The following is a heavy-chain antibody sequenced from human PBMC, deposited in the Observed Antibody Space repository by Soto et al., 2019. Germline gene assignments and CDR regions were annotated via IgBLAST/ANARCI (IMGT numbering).Heavy chain of an antibody. CDR2: IYYSGST. D-gene: IGHD6-19*01. CDR3: ARLDGKGGWHLDY. J-gene: IGHJ4*02. CDR1: GGSISSGGYY. V-gene: IGHV4-31*03. Sequence: PSETLSLTCTVSGGSISSGGYYWSWIRQHPGKGLEWIGYIYYSGSTYYNPSLKSRVTISVDTSKNQFSLKLSSVTAADTAVYYCARLDGKGGWHLDYWGQGTLVTVSS.